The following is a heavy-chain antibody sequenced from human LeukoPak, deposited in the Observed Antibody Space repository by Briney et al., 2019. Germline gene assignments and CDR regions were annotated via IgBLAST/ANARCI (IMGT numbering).Heavy chain of an antibody. J-gene: IGHJ4*02. CDR2: INHSGST. CDR1: GGSFSGYY. CDR3: ELYSGYDLDY. V-gene: IGHV4-34*01. Sequence: SETLSLTCAVYGGSFSGYYWSWIRQPPGKGLEWIGEINHSGSTNYNPSLKSRVTISVDTSKNQFSLKLSSVTAADTAVYYRELYSGYDLDYWGQGTLVTVSS. D-gene: IGHD5-12*01.